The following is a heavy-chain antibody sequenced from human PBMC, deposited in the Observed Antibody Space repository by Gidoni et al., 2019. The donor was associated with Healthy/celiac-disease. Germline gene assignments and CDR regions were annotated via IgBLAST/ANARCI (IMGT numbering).Heavy chain of an antibody. V-gene: IGHV4-34*01. Sequence: QVQLQQWGAGLLKPSETLSLTCAVYGGSFSGYYWSWIRQPPGKGLEWIGEINHSGSTNYNPSLKSRVTISVDTSKNQFSLKLSSVTAADTAVYYCARGLAVAGIQSVYFDLWGRGTLVTVSS. CDR1: GGSFSGYY. D-gene: IGHD6-19*01. CDR2: INHSGST. J-gene: IGHJ2*01. CDR3: ARGLAVAGIQSVYFDL.